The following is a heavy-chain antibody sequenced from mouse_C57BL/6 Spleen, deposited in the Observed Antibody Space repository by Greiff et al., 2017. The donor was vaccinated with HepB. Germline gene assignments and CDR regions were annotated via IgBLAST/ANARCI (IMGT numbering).Heavy chain of an antibody. J-gene: IGHJ2*01. Sequence: VKLLESGAELVRPGASVTLSCKASGYTFTDYEMHWVKQTPVHGLEWIGAIDPETGGTAYNQKFKGKAILTADKSSSTAYMELRSLTSEDSAVYYCTRGGATAQANDYWGQGTTLTVSS. CDR1: GYTFTDYE. CDR2: IDPETGGT. V-gene: IGHV1-15*01. D-gene: IGHD3-2*02. CDR3: TRGGATAQANDY.